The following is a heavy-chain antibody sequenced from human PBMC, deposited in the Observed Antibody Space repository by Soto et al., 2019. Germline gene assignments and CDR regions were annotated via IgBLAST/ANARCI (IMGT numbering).Heavy chain of an antibody. Sequence: GGSLRLSCAASGFNFIRKYMIWVRQAPGKGLEWVSILYSGGTTYYADSVKGRFTISRDTSENTLYLQMNSLRAEDTAVYYCARGLYDSGSFYFDFWGQGTLVTVSS. J-gene: IGHJ4*02. V-gene: IGHV3-53*01. CDR2: LYSGGTT. CDR3: ARGLYDSGSFYFDF. CDR1: GFNFIRKY. D-gene: IGHD3-10*01.